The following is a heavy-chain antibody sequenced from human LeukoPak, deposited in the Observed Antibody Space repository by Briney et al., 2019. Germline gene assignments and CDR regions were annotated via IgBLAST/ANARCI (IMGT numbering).Heavy chain of an antibody. CDR1: GYTFTGYY. Sequence: GASVKVSCKASGYTFTGYYMHWVRQAPGQGLEWMGWINPNSGGTNYAQKFQGRVTMTRDTSISTAYMELSKLRSDDTAVYYCARSVTTFCHGLGYWGQGTLVTVSS. J-gene: IGHJ4*02. CDR3: ARSVTTFCHGLGY. D-gene: IGHD4-11*01. CDR2: INPNSGGT. V-gene: IGHV1-2*02.